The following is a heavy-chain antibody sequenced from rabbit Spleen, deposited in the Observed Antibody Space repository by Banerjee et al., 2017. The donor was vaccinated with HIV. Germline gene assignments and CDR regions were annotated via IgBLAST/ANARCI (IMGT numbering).Heavy chain of an antibody. CDR2: INAVTGKA. J-gene: IGHJ4*01. CDR3: ARGTGSWGYANGVNL. Sequence: QQQLVESGGGLVKPGASLTLTCKASGFSFSSKAVMCWVRQAPGKGLEWIACINAVTGKAVYASWAKGRFTFSKTSSTTVTLQMTSLTAADTATYFCARGTGSWGYANGVNLWGQGTLVTVS. D-gene: IGHD6-1*01. CDR1: GFSFSSKAV. V-gene: IGHV1S45*01.